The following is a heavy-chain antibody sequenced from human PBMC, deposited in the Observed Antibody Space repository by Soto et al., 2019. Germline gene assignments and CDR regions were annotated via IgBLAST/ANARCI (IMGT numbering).Heavy chain of an antibody. CDR3: TKLWGYYFES. Sequence: GGSLRLSCTASGFGVNDNYMAWVRQAPGKSPEWVAVIFTRGTAHYADSVTGRFTFSRDNSKRTLNLQLNNLRAEDTAVYYCTKLWGYYFESWGQGTLVTVSS. CDR2: IFTRGTA. V-gene: IGHV3-53*01. D-gene: IGHD3-22*01. CDR1: GFGVNDNY. J-gene: IGHJ4*02.